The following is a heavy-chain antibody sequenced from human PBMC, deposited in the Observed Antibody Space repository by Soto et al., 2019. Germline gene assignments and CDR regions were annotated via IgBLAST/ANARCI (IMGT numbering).Heavy chain of an antibody. CDR3: ARDGYYDFWSGYYRAHEVGNGWFDP. CDR1: GGSISSGGYY. D-gene: IGHD3-3*01. Sequence: KQSQTLSLTCTVSGGSISSGGYYWSWIRQHPGKGLEWIGYIYYSGSTYYNPSLKSRVTISVDTSKNQFSLKLSSVTAADTAVYYCARDGYYDFWSGYYRAHEVGNGWFDPWGQGTLVTVSS. CDR2: IYYSGST. V-gene: IGHV4-31*03. J-gene: IGHJ5*02.